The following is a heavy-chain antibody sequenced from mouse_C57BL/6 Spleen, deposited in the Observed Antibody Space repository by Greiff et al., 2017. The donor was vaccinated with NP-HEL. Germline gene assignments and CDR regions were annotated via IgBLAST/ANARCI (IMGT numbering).Heavy chain of an antibody. CDR1: GYTFTSYW. D-gene: IGHD2-4*01. CDR2: IHPNSGST. V-gene: IGHV1-64*01. CDR3: ARRQDYDDGAWFAY. Sequence: QVQLQQPGAELVKPGASVKLSCKASGYTFTSYWMHWVKQRPGQGLEWIGMIHPNSGSTNYNEKFKSKATLTVDKSSSTAYMQLSSLTSEDSAVYYGARRQDYDDGAWFAYWGQGTLVTVSA. J-gene: IGHJ3*01.